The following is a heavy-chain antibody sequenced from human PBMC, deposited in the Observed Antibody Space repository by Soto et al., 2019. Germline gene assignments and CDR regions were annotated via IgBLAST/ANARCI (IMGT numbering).Heavy chain of an antibody. CDR2: IYYSGST. CDR3: ARYTISGSGYYYYYYGMDV. J-gene: IGHJ6*02. Sequence: PSETLSLTCTVSGGSISSGGYYWSWIRQHPGKGMEWIGYIYYSGSTYYYPSLKSRVTISVDTSKNQFSLKLSSVTAADTAVYYCARYTISGSGYYYYYYGMDVWGQGTTVTVSS. CDR1: GGSISSGGYY. D-gene: IGHD6-25*01. V-gene: IGHV4-31*03.